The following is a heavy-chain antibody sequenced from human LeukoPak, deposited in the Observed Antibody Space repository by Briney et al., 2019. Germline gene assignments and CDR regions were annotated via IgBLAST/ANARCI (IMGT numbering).Heavy chain of an antibody. J-gene: IGHJ5*02. CDR2: ISYDGSNK. D-gene: IGHD2-8*01. Sequence: GGSLRLSCAASGFTFSSYAMHWVRQAPGKGLEWVAVISYDGSNKYYADSVKGRFTISRDNSKNTLYLQMNSLRVEDTAVYYCARAGRGSNGVWFDPWGQGTLVTVSS. CDR3: ARAGRGSNGVWFDP. CDR1: GFTFSSYA. V-gene: IGHV3-30*04.